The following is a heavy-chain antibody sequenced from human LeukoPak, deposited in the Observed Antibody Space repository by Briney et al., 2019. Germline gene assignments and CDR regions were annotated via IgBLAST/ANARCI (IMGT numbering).Heavy chain of an antibody. V-gene: IGHV3-21*01. CDR1: GFTYSDHA. CDR3: ARLAGPRPGTYYFDF. CDR2: ITPATDNI. D-gene: IGHD6-19*01. J-gene: IGHJ4*02. Sequence: GGSLRLSCAAAGFTYSDHAMELVRQTLGKGMEWVSSITPATDNIYYTPSVEGRFTISRDNAEHSLYLQVNNLRADDTAVYYCARLAGPRPGTYYFDFWGQGVQVTVSS.